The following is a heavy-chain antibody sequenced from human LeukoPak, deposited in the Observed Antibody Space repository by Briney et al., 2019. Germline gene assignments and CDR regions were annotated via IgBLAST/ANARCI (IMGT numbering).Heavy chain of an antibody. CDR2: IKPNSGDT. Sequence: ASVKVSCKASGYSFADYYMHWVRQAPGQGLEWMGWIKPNSGDTRSAQKFQGRVIMTRDTSTGTAYMELSSLRYDDTAVYYCARVYYSSSYDYWYFDLWGRGTLVTVSS. D-gene: IGHD6-13*01. CDR1: GYSFADYY. J-gene: IGHJ2*01. V-gene: IGHV1-2*02. CDR3: ARVYYSSSYDYWYFDL.